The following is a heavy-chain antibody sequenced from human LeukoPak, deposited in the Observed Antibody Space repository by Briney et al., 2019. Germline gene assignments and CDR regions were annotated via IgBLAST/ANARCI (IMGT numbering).Heavy chain of an antibody. CDR2: ISGGGVST. J-gene: IGHJ4*02. Sequence: PGGSLRLSCAASGITFSSYAMSWVRQAPGKGLEWVSAISGGGVSTYYADSVKGRFTISRDNSKNTLYLQMNSLIGEDTAVYYCARMGSSWYFDYWGQGTLVTVSS. CDR3: ARMGSSWYFDY. CDR1: GITFSSYA. V-gene: IGHV3-23*01. D-gene: IGHD6-13*01.